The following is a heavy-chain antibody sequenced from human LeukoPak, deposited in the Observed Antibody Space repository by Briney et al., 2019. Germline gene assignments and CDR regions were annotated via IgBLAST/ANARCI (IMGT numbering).Heavy chain of an antibody. V-gene: IGHV3-23*01. D-gene: IGHD3-10*01. CDR2: IIGSSAGT. Sequence: GGSLRLSCAVSGFSLTNYGMSWDRQAPGKGLEWVSGIIGSSAGTLYADSAKGRFTISRDNSRSVVYMEMNSLRAEDTAMYFCARGSDPGSFNELEYWGQGTLVTVSS. J-gene: IGHJ4*02. CDR3: ARGSDPGSFNELEY. CDR1: GFSLTNYG.